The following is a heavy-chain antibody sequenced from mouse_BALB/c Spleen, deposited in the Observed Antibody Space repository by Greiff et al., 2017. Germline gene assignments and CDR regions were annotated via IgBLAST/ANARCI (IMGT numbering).Heavy chain of an antibody. CDR3: AREGYDGYSYFDY. Sequence: DVKLVESGAELVKPGASVKLSCTASGFNIKDTYMHWVKQRPEQGLEWIGRIDPANGNTKYDPKFQGKATITADTSSNTAYLQLSSLTSEDTAVYYCAREGYDGYSYFDYWGQGTTLTVSS. V-gene: IGHV14-3*02. CDR2: IDPANGNT. D-gene: IGHD2-3*01. CDR1: GFNIKDTY. J-gene: IGHJ2*01.